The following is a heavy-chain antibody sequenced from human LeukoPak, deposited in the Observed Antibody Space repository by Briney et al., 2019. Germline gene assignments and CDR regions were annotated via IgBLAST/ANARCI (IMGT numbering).Heavy chain of an antibody. V-gene: IGHV1-18*01. CDR2: ISAYNGNT. Sequence: GASVKVSCKASGYTFTSYGISWVRQAPGQGLEWMGWISAYNGNTNYAQKLQGRVTMTTDTSTSTAYMELRSLRSDDTAVYYCARRVVVVAATLHNDAFDIWGQGTMVTVSS. D-gene: IGHD2-15*01. CDR3: ARRVVVVAATLHNDAFDI. CDR1: GYTFTSYG. J-gene: IGHJ3*02.